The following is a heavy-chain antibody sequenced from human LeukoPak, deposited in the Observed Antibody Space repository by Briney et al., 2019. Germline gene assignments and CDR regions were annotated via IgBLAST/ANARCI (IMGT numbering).Heavy chain of an antibody. V-gene: IGHV1-69*13. D-gene: IGHD2-2*01. J-gene: IGHJ6*03. CDR2: IIPIFGTA. CDR3: ARGLGYCSSTSCQPYYYYMDV. CDR1: GGTFSSYA. Sequence: ASVKVSCKASGGTFSSYAISWVRQAPGQGLEWMGGIIPIFGTANYAQKFQGRVTITADESTSTAYMELSSLRSEDTAVYYCARGLGYCSSTSCQPYYYYMDVWGKGTTVTVSS.